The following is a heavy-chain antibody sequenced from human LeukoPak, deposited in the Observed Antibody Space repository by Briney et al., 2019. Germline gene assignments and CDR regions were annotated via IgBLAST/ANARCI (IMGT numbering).Heavy chain of an antibody. J-gene: IGHJ3*01. CDR3: TTSRLKRAGLEYWGAFGV. V-gene: IGHV3-48*03. Sequence: GGSLRLSCAASGFTFSSYEMNWVRQAPGKGLEWVSYISSSGSNIYYADSVKGRFTISRDNAKNSLYLQMNSLKTEDTAVYYCTTSRLKRAGLEYWGAFGVWGQGTMVTVSS. CDR1: GFTFSSYE. D-gene: IGHD6-19*01. CDR2: ISSSGSNI.